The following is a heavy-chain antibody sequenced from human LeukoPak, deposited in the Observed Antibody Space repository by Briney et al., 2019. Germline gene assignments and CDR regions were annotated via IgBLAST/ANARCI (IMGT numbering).Heavy chain of an antibody. CDR2: IKSKTDGGTT. D-gene: IGHD6-13*01. Sequence: PGGSLRLSCAASGFTFSNAWMSWVRQAPGKGLEWVGRIKSKTDGGTTDYAAPVKGRFTISRDDSKNTLYLQMNSLKTEDTAVYYCTPPPVAAAGGITGDAFDIWGQGTMVTVSS. CDR1: GFTFSNAW. V-gene: IGHV3-15*01. CDR3: TPPPVAAAGGITGDAFDI. J-gene: IGHJ3*02.